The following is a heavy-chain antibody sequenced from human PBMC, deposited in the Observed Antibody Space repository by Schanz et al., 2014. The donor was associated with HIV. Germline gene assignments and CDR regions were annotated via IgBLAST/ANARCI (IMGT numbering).Heavy chain of an antibody. D-gene: IGHD2-2*02. CDR2: INPNSGGT. J-gene: IGHJ5*02. Sequence: QVQLVQSGAEMKKPGASVKVSCKTSGYTFTGYFMHWVRQAPGQGLEWMGWINPNSGGTNYAQKFQGRVPMTRDTSISTAYMEMRRLRSDDTAVYYCARDVSVDCTGINNCYTRKWFDPWGQGTLVTVSS. CDR1: GYTFTGYF. CDR3: ARDVSVDCTGINNCYTRKWFDP. V-gene: IGHV1-2*02.